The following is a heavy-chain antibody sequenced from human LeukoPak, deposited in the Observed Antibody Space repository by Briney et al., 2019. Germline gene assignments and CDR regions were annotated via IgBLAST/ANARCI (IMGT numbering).Heavy chain of an antibody. Sequence: PGGSLRLSCAASGFTFSSYSMNWVRQAPGKGLEWVSSISSSSSYIYYADSVKGRFTISRDNAKNSLYLQMNSLRAEDTAVYYCARSPGSYYYDSSGYYSSHDDYWGQGTLVTVSS. J-gene: IGHJ4*02. V-gene: IGHV3-21*01. CDR2: ISSSSSYI. CDR1: GFTFSSYS. D-gene: IGHD3-22*01. CDR3: ARSPGSYYYDSSGYYSSHDDY.